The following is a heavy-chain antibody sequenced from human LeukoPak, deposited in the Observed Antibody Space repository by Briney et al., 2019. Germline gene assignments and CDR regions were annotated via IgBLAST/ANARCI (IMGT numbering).Heavy chain of an antibody. Sequence: ASVKVSCKASGGTFSSYAISWVRQAPGQGREWMGRSIPILGIANYAQKFQGRVTITADKSTSTAYMELSSLRSEDTAVYYCARDGGGRDGYNWGQGTLVTVSS. CDR3: ARDGGGRDGYN. J-gene: IGHJ4*02. CDR2: SIPILGIA. CDR1: GGTFSSYA. D-gene: IGHD5-24*01. V-gene: IGHV1-69*04.